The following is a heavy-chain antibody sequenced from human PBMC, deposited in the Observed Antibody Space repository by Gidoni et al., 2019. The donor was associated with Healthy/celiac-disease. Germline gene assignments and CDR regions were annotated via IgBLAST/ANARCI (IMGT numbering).Heavy chain of an antibody. D-gene: IGHD3-10*01. J-gene: IGHJ4*02. CDR2: IYYSGST. CDR3: AGESLRVY. Sequence: QVKLQESGPGLVKPSETLSLTCTVSGGSISSYYWSWIRQPPGKGLEWIGYIYYSGSTNYHPSLKSRVTISVDPSKNQFSLKLSSVTAADTAVYSCAGESLRVYWGQGPLVTVSS. V-gene: IGHV4-59*08. CDR1: GGSISSYY.